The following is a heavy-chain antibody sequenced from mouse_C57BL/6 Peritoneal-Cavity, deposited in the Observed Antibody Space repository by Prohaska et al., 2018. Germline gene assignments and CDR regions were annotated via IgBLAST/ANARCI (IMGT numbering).Heavy chain of an antibody. CDR3: TRGWDGSSYGYSVF. J-gene: IGHJ1*03. V-gene: IGHV1-15*01. D-gene: IGHD1-1*01. CDR2: IDPETGGT. CDR1: GYTFTDYE. Sequence: QVQLQQSGAELVRPGASVTLSCKASGYTFTDYEMHWVKQTPVHGLEWIGAIDPETGGTAYNQKFKVKAILTADKASSTAFMDLRSLTFVHSAVYYCTRGWDGSSYGYSVFLVTGTSITVSS.